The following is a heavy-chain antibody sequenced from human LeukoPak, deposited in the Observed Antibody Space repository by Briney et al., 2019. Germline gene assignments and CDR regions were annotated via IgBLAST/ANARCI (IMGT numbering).Heavy chain of an antibody. D-gene: IGHD6-13*01. Sequence: PFETLSLTCSVSGGSISSSIYYWGCIRQPPGKGLEWIGSLYYSGSIYYNPSLKSRSTISVDTSKNQLSLRLSSVTAADTAVYYCARLLARVAAAGTDYRGQGTPGTVSS. CDR1: GGSISSSIYY. CDR2: LYYSGSI. J-gene: IGHJ4*02. V-gene: IGHV4-39*01. CDR3: ARLLARVAAAGTDY.